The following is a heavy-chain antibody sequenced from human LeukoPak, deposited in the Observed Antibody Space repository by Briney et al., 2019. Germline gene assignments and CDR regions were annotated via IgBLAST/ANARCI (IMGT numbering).Heavy chain of an antibody. V-gene: IGHV1-18*01. CDR1: DYTFTSYG. Sequence: ASVKVSCEAPDYTFTSYGISWVRQSPGQGLEWMRWISAYNGNTNYAQKLQGRVTMTTDTSTSTAYMELRSLRSDDTAVYYCTRDSNYHDSSDWFDPWGQGTLVTVSS. CDR3: TRDSNYHDSSDWFDP. CDR2: ISAYNGNT. D-gene: IGHD3-22*01. J-gene: IGHJ5*02.